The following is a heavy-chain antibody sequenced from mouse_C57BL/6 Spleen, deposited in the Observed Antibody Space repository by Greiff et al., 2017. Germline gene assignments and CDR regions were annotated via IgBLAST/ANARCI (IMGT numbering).Heavy chain of an antibody. CDR1: GYTFTDYN. Sequence: EVQLQQSGPELVKPGASVKMSCKASGYTFTDYNMHWVKQSPGKSLEWIGYINPNNGGTSYNQKFKGKATLTVNTSSSTAYMELRSLTSEDAAVYYCARYYGYDFDYWGQGTTLTVSS. J-gene: IGHJ2*01. CDR2: INPNNGGT. D-gene: IGHD2-2*01. CDR3: ARYYGYDFDY. V-gene: IGHV1-22*01.